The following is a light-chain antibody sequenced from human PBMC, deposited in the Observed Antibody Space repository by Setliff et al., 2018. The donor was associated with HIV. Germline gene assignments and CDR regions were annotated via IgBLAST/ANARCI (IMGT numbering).Light chain of an antibody. J-gene: IGLJ3*02. Sequence: QSVLTQPTSASGTPRQRVTISCSGSSSNIGKNPVCWFQQFPGRAPKLLIYRNTERPSGVSDRFPGSKSGTSASLAISGLQSEDEADYFCAAWDESRFLFGGGTKATVL. CDR2: RNT. V-gene: IGLV1-44*01. CDR3: AAWDESRFL. CDR1: SSNIGKNP.